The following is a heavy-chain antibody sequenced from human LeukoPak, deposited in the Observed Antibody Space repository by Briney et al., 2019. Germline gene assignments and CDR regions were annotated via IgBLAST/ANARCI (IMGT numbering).Heavy chain of an antibody. D-gene: IGHD2-2*02. J-gene: IGHJ4*02. CDR2: ISYDGSNK. CDR3: ARGRCSSTSCYTVGGAFDY. V-gene: IGHV3-30*01. CDR1: GFTFSSYA. Sequence: GGSLRLSCAASGFTFSSYAVHWVRQAPGKGLEWVAVISYDGSNKYYADSVKGRFTISRDNSKNTLYLQMNSLRAEDTAVYYCARGRCSSTSCYTVGGAFDYWGQGTLVTVSS.